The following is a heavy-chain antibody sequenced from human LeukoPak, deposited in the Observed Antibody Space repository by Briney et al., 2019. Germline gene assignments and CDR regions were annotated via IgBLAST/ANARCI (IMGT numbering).Heavy chain of an antibody. CDR2: ISSSGSTI. J-gene: IGHJ4*02. D-gene: IGHD3-22*01. Sequence: PGGSLRLSCAASGFTFSDYYMSWIRQAPGKGLEWVSYISSSGSTIYYADSVKGRFTISRDNAKNSLYLQMNSLRAEDTAVYYCARDSPGARYYYDSSGYYNFDYWGQGTLVTVSS. V-gene: IGHV3-11*04. CDR3: ARDSPGARYYYDSSGYYNFDY. CDR1: GFTFSDYY.